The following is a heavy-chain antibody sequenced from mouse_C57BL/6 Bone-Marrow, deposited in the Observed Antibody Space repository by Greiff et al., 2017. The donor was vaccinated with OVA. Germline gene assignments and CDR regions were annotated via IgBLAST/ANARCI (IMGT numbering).Heavy chain of an antibody. J-gene: IGHJ3*01. CDR3: ARLLWDRFAY. CDR1: GFTFSSYA. CDR2: ISDGGSYT. V-gene: IGHV5-4*03. Sequence: EVMLVESGGGLVKPGGSLKLSCAASGFTFSSYAMSWVRQTPEKRLEWVATISDGGSYTYYPDNVKGRFTISRDNAKNNLYLQMSHLKSEDTAMYYCARLLWDRFAYWGQGTLGTVSA. D-gene: IGHD4-1*01.